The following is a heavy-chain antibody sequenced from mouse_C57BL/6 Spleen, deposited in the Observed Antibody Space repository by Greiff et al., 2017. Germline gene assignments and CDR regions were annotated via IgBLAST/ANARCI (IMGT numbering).Heavy chain of an antibody. CDR2: IDPETGGT. V-gene: IGHV1-15*01. CDR3: TRNSNYGDPYYFDC. Sequence: VQLQQSGAELVRPGASVTLSCKASGYTFTDYEMHWVKQTPVHGLEWIGAIDPETGGTVYNQKFKGKAILTADKSSSTAYMELRSLTSEDSAVYYCTRNSNYGDPYYFDCWGQGTTRPGSS. D-gene: IGHD2-5*01. CDR1: GYTFTDYE. J-gene: IGHJ2*01.